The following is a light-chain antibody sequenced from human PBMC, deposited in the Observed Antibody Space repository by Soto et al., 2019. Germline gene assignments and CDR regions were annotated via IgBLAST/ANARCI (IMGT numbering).Light chain of an antibody. V-gene: IGKV1-5*03. Sequence: QLTQSPSTLSASVGDRVTITCRASQSVRTWLAWFQQKPGKARKLLIYKATTLESGVPSRFSGSGSGTEFTLTISSLQPDDFATYYCQQYDNYLTFGRGTNVDIK. CDR3: QQYDNYLT. CDR1: QSVRTW. J-gene: IGKJ1*01. CDR2: KAT.